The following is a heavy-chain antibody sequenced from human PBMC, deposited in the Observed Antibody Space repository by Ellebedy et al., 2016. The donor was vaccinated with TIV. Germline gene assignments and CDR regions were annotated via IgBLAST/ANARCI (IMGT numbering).Heavy chain of an antibody. V-gene: IGHV1-69*13. D-gene: IGHD5-24*01. J-gene: IGHJ2*01. Sequence: ASVKVSCXAYADRFSNYALSWVRQAPGQGLEWMGGIDPIFDSANYAQNFQGRVTITADDSATTSTVYMELSSLKSEDTAMYYCARRDGYPTYWYFDLWGPGTLVTVSS. CDR2: IDPIFDSA. CDR1: ADRFSNYA. CDR3: ARRDGYPTYWYFDL.